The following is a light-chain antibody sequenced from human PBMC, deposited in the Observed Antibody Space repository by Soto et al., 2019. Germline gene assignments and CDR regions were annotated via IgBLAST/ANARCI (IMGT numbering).Light chain of an antibody. Sequence: QSVLTQPPSVSGAPGQRVTISCTGSSSNIGAGYDVHWYQQLPGTAPELLIYGNINRPSGVPDRFSGSKSGTSASLAITGLQAEDEADYYCQSYDSSLSGSGVFGGGTKLTVL. CDR2: GNI. CDR3: QSYDSSLSGSGV. CDR1: SSNIGAGYD. V-gene: IGLV1-40*01. J-gene: IGLJ3*02.